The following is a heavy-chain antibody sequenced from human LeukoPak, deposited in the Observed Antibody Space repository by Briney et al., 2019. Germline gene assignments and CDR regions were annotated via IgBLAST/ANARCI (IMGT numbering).Heavy chain of an antibody. CDR1: GGSISSYY. J-gene: IGHJ4*02. CDR2: IYYSGST. V-gene: IGHV4-59*01. Sequence: PSQTLSLTCTVSGGSISSYYWSWIRQPPGKGLEWIGYIYYSGSTNYNPSLKSRVTISVDTSKNQFSLRLGSVTAADTAVYYCARVPDYGDSVFDYWGQGTLVTVSS. D-gene: IGHD4-17*01. CDR3: ARVPDYGDSVFDY.